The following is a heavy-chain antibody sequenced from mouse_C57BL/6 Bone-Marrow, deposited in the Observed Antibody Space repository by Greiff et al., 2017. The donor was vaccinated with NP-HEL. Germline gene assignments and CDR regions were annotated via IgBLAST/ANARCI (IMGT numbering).Heavy chain of an antibody. V-gene: IGHV1-62-2*01. Sequence: QVQLKESGAELVKPGASVKLSCKASGYTFTEYTIHWVPQRSGQGLEWIGWFYPGSGSIKYNEKFKDKATLTADKSSSAVYMELSRLTSEDSAVYFCARHEEEAYYSNYSFAYWGQGTLVTVSA. D-gene: IGHD2-5*01. CDR2: FYPGSGSI. CDR3: ARHEEEAYYSNYSFAY. CDR1: GYTFTEYT. J-gene: IGHJ3*01.